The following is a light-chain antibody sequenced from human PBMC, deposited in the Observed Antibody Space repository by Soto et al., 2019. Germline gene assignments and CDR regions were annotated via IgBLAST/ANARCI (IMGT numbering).Light chain of an antibody. CDR1: QGISSY. J-gene: IGKJ1*01. V-gene: IGKV1-8*01. CDR3: QQYYSYPHT. CDR2: AAS. Sequence: AIRMTQSPSSFSASTGDRVTITCRASQGISSYLAWYQQKPGKAPKLLIYAASTLQSGVPSRFSGSGSGTDFTITIICLQSEDFATYYCQQYYSYPHTFGQGNKVEIK.